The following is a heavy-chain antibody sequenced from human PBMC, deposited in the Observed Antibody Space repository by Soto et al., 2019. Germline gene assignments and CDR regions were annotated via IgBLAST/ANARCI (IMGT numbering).Heavy chain of an antibody. D-gene: IGHD1-20*01. CDR1: GFTFSDST. CDR2: IRSKTNTYAT. CDR3: AREEVSARKHYGMDV. V-gene: IGHV3-73*01. Sequence: GGSLRLSCAASGFTFSDSTIHWVRQASGKGLEWVGRIRSKTNTYATAYGASVKGRFIISRDDSKDTAYLQMNSLKSEDTAVYYCAREEVSARKHYGMDVWGQGTTVTVSS. J-gene: IGHJ6*02.